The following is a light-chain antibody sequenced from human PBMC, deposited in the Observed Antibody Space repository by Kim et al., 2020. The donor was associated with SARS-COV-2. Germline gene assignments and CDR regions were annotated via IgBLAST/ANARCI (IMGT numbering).Light chain of an antibody. CDR3: QQYDIFSST. CDR2: DVS. V-gene: IGKV1-5*01. Sequence: DIQMTQSPSTLSASVGDRVTITCRASQTINGWLAWYQQKPGKAPKLLIYDVSNLESGVPPRFSGSGSGTEFTLTINSLHPDDFATYYCQQYDIFSSTFGQGTKVDIK. CDR1: QTINGW. J-gene: IGKJ1*01.